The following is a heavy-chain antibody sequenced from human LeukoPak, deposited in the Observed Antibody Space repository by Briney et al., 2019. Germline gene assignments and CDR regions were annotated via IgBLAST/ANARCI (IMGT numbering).Heavy chain of an antibody. V-gene: IGHV3-23*01. Sequence: GGSLRLSCAASGFMFSNYGMSWVRQAPGKGLEWVSGISGSGGTTYYADSVKGRFTISRDHSQNPLFPQINSLRTEDTALYYRAKVGEGASIGYFYFWGQGTLVTVSS. D-gene: IGHD1-26*01. CDR1: GFMFSNYG. J-gene: IGHJ4*02. CDR3: AKVGEGASIGYFYF. CDR2: ISGSGGTT.